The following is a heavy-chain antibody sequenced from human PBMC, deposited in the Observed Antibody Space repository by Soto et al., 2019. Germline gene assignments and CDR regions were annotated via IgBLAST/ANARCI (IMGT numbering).Heavy chain of an antibody. CDR3: ANMGGELRVGFDY. Sequence: GGSLRLSCAASGFTFSSYAMSWVRQAPGKGLEWVSAISGSGGSTYYADSVKGRFTISRDNSKNTLYLQMNSLRAEDTAVYYCANMGGELRVGFDYWGQGTLVTVSS. V-gene: IGHV3-23*01. D-gene: IGHD1-7*01. CDR2: ISGSGGST. J-gene: IGHJ4*02. CDR1: GFTFSSYA.